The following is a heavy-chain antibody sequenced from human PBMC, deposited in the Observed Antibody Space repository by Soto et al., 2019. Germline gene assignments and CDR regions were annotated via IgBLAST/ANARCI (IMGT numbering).Heavy chain of an antibody. CDR3: ARQDRVVAEGRWFDP. D-gene: IGHD2-15*01. Sequence: SETLSLTCTVSGYSVSSGYHWAWIRQPPGKGLEWLGRVHYSGNTYYNLALKSRLTISVDKSKNQFSLNLSSVTAADPGVYYCARQDRVVAEGRWFDPWGQGTLVTVSS. CDR1: GYSVSSGYH. V-gene: IGHV4-38-2*02. CDR2: VHYSGNT. J-gene: IGHJ5*02.